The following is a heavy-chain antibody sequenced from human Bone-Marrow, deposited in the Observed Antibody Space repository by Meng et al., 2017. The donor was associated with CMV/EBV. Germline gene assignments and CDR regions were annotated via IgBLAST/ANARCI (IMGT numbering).Heavy chain of an antibody. CDR1: GFTFSSYS. V-gene: IGHV3-21*01. CDR2: ISSSSSYI. Sequence: GGSLRLSCAASGFTFSSYSMNWVRQAPGKGLEWVSSISSSSSYIYYADSVKGRFTISRDNAKNSLYLQMNSLRAEDTAVYYCASSSQNYYDSSGYRPSADYWGQGTLVTVSS. D-gene: IGHD3-22*01. J-gene: IGHJ4*02. CDR3: ASSSQNYYDSSGYRPSADY.